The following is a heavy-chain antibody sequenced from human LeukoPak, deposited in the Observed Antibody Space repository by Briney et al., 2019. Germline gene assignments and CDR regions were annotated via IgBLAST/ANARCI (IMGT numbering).Heavy chain of an antibody. V-gene: IGHV3-30-3*01. CDR1: GFTFSSYA. J-gene: IGHJ3*02. CDR2: ISYDGSNK. CDR3: ARDGGYGDSQEAFDI. Sequence: GGSLRLSCAASGFTFSSYAMHWVRQAPGKGLEWVAVISYDGSNKYYADSVKGRFTISRDNSKNTLYLQMNSLRAEDTAVYYCARDGGYGDSQEAFDIWGQGTMVTVSS. D-gene: IGHD4-17*01.